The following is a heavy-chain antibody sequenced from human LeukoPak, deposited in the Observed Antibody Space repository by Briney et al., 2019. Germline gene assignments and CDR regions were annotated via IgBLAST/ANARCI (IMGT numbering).Heavy chain of an antibody. CDR3: ARDPRITIFGVAIYGFDP. Sequence: GASVKVSCKASGYTFTSYGISWVRQAPGQGLEWMGRIIPILGIANYAQKFQGRVTITADKSTSTAYMELSSLRSEDTAVYYCARDPRITIFGVAIYGFDPWGQGTLVTVSS. V-gene: IGHV1-69*04. CDR2: IIPILGIA. CDR1: GYTFTSYG. J-gene: IGHJ5*02. D-gene: IGHD3-3*01.